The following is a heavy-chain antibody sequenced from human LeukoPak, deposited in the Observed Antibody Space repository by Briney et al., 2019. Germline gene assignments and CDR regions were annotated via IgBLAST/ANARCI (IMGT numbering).Heavy chain of an antibody. V-gene: IGHV3-30-3*01. CDR3: ARDRVWFGELFGCFQH. CDR1: GFTFSSYA. D-gene: IGHD3-10*01. CDR2: ISYDGSNK. J-gene: IGHJ1*01. Sequence: GGSLRLSCAASGFTFSSYAMHWVRQAPGKGLEWVAVISYDGSNKYYADSVKGRFTISRDNSKNTLYLQMNSLRAEDTAVYYCARDRVWFGELFGCFQHWGQGTLVTVSA.